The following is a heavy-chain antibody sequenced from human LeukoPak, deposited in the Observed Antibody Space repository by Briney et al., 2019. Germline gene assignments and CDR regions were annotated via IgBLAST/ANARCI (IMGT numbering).Heavy chain of an antibody. CDR1: GGTSSSYA. J-gene: IGHJ1*01. CDR3: AYCSGGSCYSVEYFQH. CDR2: IIPIFGTA. V-gene: IGHV1-69*05. D-gene: IGHD2-15*01. Sequence: SVKVSCKASGGTSSSYAISWVRQAPGQGLEWMGGIIPIFGTANYAQKFQGRVTITTDESTSTAYMELSSLRSEDTAVYYCAYCSGGSCYSVEYFQHWGQGTLVTVSS.